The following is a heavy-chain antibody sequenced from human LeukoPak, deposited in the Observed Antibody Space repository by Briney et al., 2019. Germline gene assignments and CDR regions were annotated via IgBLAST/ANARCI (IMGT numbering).Heavy chain of an antibody. J-gene: IGHJ3*02. V-gene: IGHV1-69*05. CDR1: GGTFSSYA. D-gene: IGHD2-15*01. CDR2: IIPIFGTA. Sequence: ASVKVSCKASGGTFSSYAISWVRQAPGQGLEWMGRIIPIFGTANYAQKFQGRVTITTDESTSTAYMELSSLRSEDMALYYCAKDYDCSGGSCYAFDIWGQGTMVTVSS. CDR3: AKDYDCSGGSCYAFDI.